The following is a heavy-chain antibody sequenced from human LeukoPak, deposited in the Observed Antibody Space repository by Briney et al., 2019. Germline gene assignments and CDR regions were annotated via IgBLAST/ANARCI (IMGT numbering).Heavy chain of an antibody. D-gene: IGHD2-2*01. J-gene: IGHJ4*02. CDR3: AKASCSSTSCLGY. CDR2: ISGSGGST. Sequence: PGGSLRLSCAASGFTFSSYAMSWVRQAPGKGLEWVSAISGSGGSTYHADSVKGRFTISRDNSKNTLYLQMNSLRAEDTAVYYCAKASCSSTSCLGYWGQGTLVTVSS. CDR1: GFTFSSYA. V-gene: IGHV3-23*01.